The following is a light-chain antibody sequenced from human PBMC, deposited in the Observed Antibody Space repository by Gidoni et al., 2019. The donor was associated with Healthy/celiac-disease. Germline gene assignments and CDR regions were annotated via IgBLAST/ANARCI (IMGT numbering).Light chain of an antibody. Sequence: QSALPQPASVSGSPGPSITISCTGTSSDVGGYNYVSWYQQPPGKAPKLMIYDVSNRPSGVSNRFSGAKSGNTASLTISGLQAEDEADYYCSADTSSSGYVFGTGTKVTVL. CDR2: DVS. CDR1: SSDVGGYNY. J-gene: IGLJ1*01. V-gene: IGLV2-14*03. CDR3: SADTSSSGYV.